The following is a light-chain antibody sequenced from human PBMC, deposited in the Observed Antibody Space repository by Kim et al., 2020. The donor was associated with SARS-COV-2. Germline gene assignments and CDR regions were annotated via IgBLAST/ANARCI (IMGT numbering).Light chain of an antibody. Sequence: ADVEKRVTITSRESQDIRDYLAWFQQKPGKAPQYLSYTATSVKNGVPTKFSGSRYGTDFTLTSSSLQTEDFATYYCQQYYKYPWTFGQGTKVEIK. CDR2: TAT. J-gene: IGKJ1*01. V-gene: IGKV1-16*02. CDR3: QQYYKYPWT. CDR1: QDIRDY.